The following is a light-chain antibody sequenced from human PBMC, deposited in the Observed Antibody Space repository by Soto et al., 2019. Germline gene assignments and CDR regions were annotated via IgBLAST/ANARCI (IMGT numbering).Light chain of an antibody. CDR3: ATWDDSLNVV. CDR1: NSNIGKDT. Sequence: QSVLTQPPSASETPGQTVSISCSGSNSNIGKDTVNWYQQLPGTAPKLLMFNDDKRPSAVPGRFSGSKSGTSAFLAISGLLSEDEADYYCATWDDSLNVVFGGGTKLTVL. CDR2: NDD. J-gene: IGLJ2*01. V-gene: IGLV1-44*01.